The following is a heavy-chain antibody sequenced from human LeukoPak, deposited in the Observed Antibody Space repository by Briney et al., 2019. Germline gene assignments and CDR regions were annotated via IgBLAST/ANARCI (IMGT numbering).Heavy chain of an antibody. V-gene: IGHV3-23*01. J-gene: IGHJ6*02. CDR2: ISGSGGST. CDR1: GFTFSSYA. D-gene: IGHD2-2*01. Sequence: GASLRLSCAASGFTFSSYAMGWVRQAPGKGLEWVSAISGSGGSTYYADSVKGRFTISRDNSKNTLYLQMNSLRAEDTAVCYCAKGVYCSSTSCPYYYYGMDVWGQGTTVTVSS. CDR3: AKGVYCSSTSCPYYYYGMDV.